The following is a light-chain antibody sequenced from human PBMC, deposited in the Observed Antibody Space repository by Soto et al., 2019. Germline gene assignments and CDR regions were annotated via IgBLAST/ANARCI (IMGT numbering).Light chain of an antibody. CDR2: DAY. CDR1: QDITNY. V-gene: IGKV1-33*01. J-gene: IGKJ5*01. CDR3: QQYDDLPIT. Sequence: DIQMTQSPSSLSASVGDRVTITCQASQDITNYLNWYQQKPGKPPKLLINDAYNLETGVPSRFSGSGSGTHFSFTINSLQPEDFATYSCQQYDDLPITFGLGTRLDIK.